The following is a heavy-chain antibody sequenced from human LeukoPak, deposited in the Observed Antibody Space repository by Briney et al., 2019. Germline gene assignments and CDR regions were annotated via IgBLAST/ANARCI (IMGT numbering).Heavy chain of an antibody. CDR3: ARGLAAAGTSPFDY. CDR2: INTNTGNP. J-gene: IGHJ4*02. D-gene: IGHD6-13*01. Sequence: GASVKVSCKASGYTFTSYAMNWVRQAPGQGLEWMGWINTNTGNPTYAQGFTGRFVFSLDTSVSTAYLQISSLKAEDTAVYYCARGLAAAGTSPFDYWGQGTLVAVSS. V-gene: IGHV7-4-1*02. CDR1: GYTFTSYA.